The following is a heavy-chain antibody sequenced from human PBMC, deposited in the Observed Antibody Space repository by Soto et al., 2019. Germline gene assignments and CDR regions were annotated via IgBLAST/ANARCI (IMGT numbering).Heavy chain of an antibody. J-gene: IGHJ4*02. CDR1: GFTFSSYA. D-gene: IGHD5-18*01. CDR3: AREVDTAMDSLFDY. Sequence: PGGSLRLSCAASGFTFSSYAMHWVRQAPGKGLEWVAVISYDGSNKYYAGSVKGRFTISRDNSKNKLYLQMNSLRAEDTAVYYCAREVDTAMDSLFDYWGQGTLVTVSS. CDR2: ISYDGSNK. V-gene: IGHV3-30-3*01.